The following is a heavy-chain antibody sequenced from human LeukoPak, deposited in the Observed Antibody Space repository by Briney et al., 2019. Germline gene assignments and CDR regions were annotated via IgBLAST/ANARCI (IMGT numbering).Heavy chain of an antibody. CDR2: VYTSGST. CDR1: GGSIRSYD. Sequence: SETLSLTCTVSGGSIRSYDCNWIRRPAGKGLEWIGRVYTSGSTNYNPSLKSRVTMSVDTSKNQFSLKLSSVTAADTAVYYCARGPRNMITFGGVIVINPDYYFDYWGQGTLVTVSS. V-gene: IGHV4-4*07. CDR3: ARGPRNMITFGGVIVINPDYYFDY. D-gene: IGHD3-16*02. J-gene: IGHJ4*02.